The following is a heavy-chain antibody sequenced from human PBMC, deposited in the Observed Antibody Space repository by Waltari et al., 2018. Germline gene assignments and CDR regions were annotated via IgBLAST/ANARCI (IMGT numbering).Heavy chain of an antibody. Sequence: QVQLQQWGAGLLKPSETLSLTCAVYGGSFSGYYWSWIRQPPGKGLEWIGEIHHSGSTNYNPSLKSRVTISVDTSKNQFSLKLSSVTAADTAVYYCASSGYSYGYHFYWGQGTLVTVSS. D-gene: IGHD5-18*01. V-gene: IGHV4-34*01. CDR3: ASSGYSYGYHFY. CDR2: IHHSGST. CDR1: GGSFSGYY. J-gene: IGHJ4*02.